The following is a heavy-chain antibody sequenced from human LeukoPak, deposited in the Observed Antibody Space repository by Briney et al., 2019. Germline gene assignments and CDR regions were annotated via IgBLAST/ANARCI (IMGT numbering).Heavy chain of an antibody. CDR3: ARVTGDYDFWSGLYFDY. CDR2: IYTSGTT. D-gene: IGHD3-3*01. Sequence: GGSLRLSCAASGFTFSNYAMSWVRQAPGKGLEWVSVIYTSGTTYYSDSVKGRFTISRDNSKNTLYLQMNSLRAEDTAVYYCARVTGDYDFWSGLYFDYWGQGTLLTVSS. J-gene: IGHJ4*02. V-gene: IGHV3-66*01. CDR1: GFTFSNYA.